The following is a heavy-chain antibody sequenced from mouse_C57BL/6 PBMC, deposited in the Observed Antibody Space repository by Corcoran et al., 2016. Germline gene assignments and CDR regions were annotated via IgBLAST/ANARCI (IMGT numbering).Heavy chain of an antibody. CDR2: INPYNGGT. J-gene: IGHJ2*01. CDR3: ARDLYYDYLDY. D-gene: IGHD2-4*01. Sequence: EVQLQQSGPVLVKPGASVKMSCKASGYTFTDYYMNWVKQSHGKSLEWIGVINPYNGGTSYNQKFKGKATLTVYKSSSTAYMELNSLTSEDSAVYYCARDLYYDYLDYWGQGTTLTVSS. V-gene: IGHV1-19*01. CDR1: GYTFTDYY.